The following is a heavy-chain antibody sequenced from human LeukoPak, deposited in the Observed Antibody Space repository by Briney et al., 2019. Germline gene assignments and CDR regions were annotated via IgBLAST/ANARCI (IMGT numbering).Heavy chain of an antibody. Sequence: SQTLSLTCAISGDRVSTQNGAWNWVRLSPSGGLGWLGRTYHTSKWNNDYSVSLRGRITVNPDTSRNQFSLQLDSVTPEDTAVYYCAMDNWGDLYLDNWGQGTLVTVSS. D-gene: IGHD1-1*01. CDR1: GDRVSTQNGA. J-gene: IGHJ4*02. CDR2: TYHTSKWNN. CDR3: AMDNWGDLYLDN. V-gene: IGHV6-1*01.